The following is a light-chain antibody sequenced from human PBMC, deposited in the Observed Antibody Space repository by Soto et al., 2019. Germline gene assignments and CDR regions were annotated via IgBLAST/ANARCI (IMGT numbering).Light chain of an antibody. CDR1: QTISSW. V-gene: IGKV1-39*01. Sequence: IQMTQSPSSLSASVGDRVTITCRASQTISSWLAWYQQKPGKAPKLLIYAASSSQSGVPSRFSGSGSGTEFTLTISSLQPEDFATYYCQQSYTSPWTFGQGTKV. J-gene: IGKJ1*01. CDR3: QQSYTSPWT. CDR2: AAS.